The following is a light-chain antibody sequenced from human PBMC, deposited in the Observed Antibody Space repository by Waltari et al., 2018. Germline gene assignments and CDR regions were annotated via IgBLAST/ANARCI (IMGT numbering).Light chain of an antibody. Sequence: EIVLTQSPATLSLSPGERATLSCRASQSVSSYLAWYQQKPGQAPRPLIYDASNRSTGHPARFSGSGSGTDVTLTISSLEPEDFAVYYCQQRSNWPLTFGGGTKVDIK. CDR3: QQRSNWPLT. CDR2: DAS. V-gene: IGKV3-11*01. CDR1: QSVSSY. J-gene: IGKJ4*01.